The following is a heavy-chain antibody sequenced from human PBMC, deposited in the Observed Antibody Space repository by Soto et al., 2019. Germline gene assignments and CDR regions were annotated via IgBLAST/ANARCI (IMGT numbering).Heavy chain of an antibody. CDR2: IYYSGST. V-gene: IGHV4-59*08. J-gene: IGHJ4*02. CDR3: ARRYGGSLDY. Sequence: PSETLSLTCTVSGGSISSYYWSWIRQPPGKGLEWIGYIYYSGSTNYNPSLKSRVTISVDTSKNQFSLKVSSVTAADTAVYYCARRYGGSLDYCGQGTLVTVSS. D-gene: IGHD2-15*01. CDR1: GGSISSYY.